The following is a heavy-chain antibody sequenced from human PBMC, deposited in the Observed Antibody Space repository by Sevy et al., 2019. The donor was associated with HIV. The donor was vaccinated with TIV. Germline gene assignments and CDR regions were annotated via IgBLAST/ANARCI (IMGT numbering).Heavy chain of an antibody. CDR1: GGTFSSYA. J-gene: IGHJ6*02. CDR2: IIPIFGTA. D-gene: IGHD2-2*01. CDR3: AEHCSSTSCYGDYYYYYGMDV. Sequence: ASVKVSCKASGGTFSSYAISWVRQAPGQGLEWMGGIIPIFGTANYAQKFQGRVTITADESTSTAYMELSSLRSEDTAMYYCAEHCSSTSCYGDYYYYYGMDVWGQGTTVTVSS. V-gene: IGHV1-69*13.